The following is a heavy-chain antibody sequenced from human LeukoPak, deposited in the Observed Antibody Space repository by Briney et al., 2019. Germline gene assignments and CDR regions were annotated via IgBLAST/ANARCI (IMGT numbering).Heavy chain of an antibody. CDR3: AKQAWWSGYFYFLPFDY. J-gene: IGHJ4*02. V-gene: IGHV3-23*01. CDR2: INYSGGST. CDR1: GFTFSSYS. D-gene: IGHD3-3*01. Sequence: GGSLRLSCAASGFTFSSYSMNWVRQAPGKGLEWVSGINYSGGSTYYADSVKGRFTISRDNSKNTLYLQMNSLRAEDTAVYYCAKQAWWSGYFYFLPFDYWGQGTLVTVSS.